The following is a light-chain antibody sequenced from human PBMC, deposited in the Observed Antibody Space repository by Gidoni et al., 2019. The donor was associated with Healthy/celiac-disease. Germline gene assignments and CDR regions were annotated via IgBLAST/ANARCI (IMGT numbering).Light chain of an antibody. J-gene: IGKJ1*01. CDR2: LGS. CDR1: QSLLHSNGYIY. Sequence: DIVMTQSPLALPVTPGEPASISCRYSQSLLHSNGYIYLDWALQKPGQSPQLLIYLGSNRASGVPDRFSGSGSGTDFTLKISRVEAEDVGVYYCMQDIQTPWTFGQGTKVEIK. V-gene: IGKV2-28*01. CDR3: MQDIQTPWT.